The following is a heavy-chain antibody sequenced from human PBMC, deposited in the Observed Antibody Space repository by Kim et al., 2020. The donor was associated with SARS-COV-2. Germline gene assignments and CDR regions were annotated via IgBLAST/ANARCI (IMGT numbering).Heavy chain of an antibody. V-gene: IGHV3-74*01. CDR2: FKNDGSLT. J-gene: IGHJ4*02. CDR1: GLTISNYW. D-gene: IGHD3-10*02. Sequence: GGSLRLSCAASGLTISNYWTHWVRQAPGKGLVWVSRFKNDGSLTDYADSVKGRFIIPRDNARNTMYLQMNCLRVEDTAIYYCICYIVTWNWGQGALVTVS. CDR3: ICYIVTWN.